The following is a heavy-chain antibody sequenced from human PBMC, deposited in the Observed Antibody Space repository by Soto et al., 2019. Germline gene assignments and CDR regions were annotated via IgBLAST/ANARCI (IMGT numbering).Heavy chain of an antibody. V-gene: IGHV4-4*02. CDR3: ATWGSTAFDI. CDR2: SYHSGNT. J-gene: IGHJ3*02. D-gene: IGHD3-16*01. CDR1: RGPMSSSDW. Sequence: QLQESGPGLVEPSGTLSLTCAVSRGPMSSSDWWCWVRQAPGKGLEWIGESYHSGNTNYNPSLKSRVTLSVDNSKNQFSVTLTSVTAADTGVYYGATWGSTAFDIWGQGTMVTVSS.